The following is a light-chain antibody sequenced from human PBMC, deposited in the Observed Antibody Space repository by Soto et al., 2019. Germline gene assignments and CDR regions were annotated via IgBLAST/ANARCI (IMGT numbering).Light chain of an antibody. CDR1: SSNIGSNT. V-gene: IGLV1-44*01. CDR2: SNN. CDR3: AAWDDSLNGVV. Sequence: QSVLTQPPSASRAPGQRVTISCSRSSSNIGSNTVNWYQQLPGTAPKLLIYSNNQRPSGVPDRFSGSKSGTSASLAISGLQSEDEADYYCAAWDDSLNGVVFGGGTKLTVL. J-gene: IGLJ2*01.